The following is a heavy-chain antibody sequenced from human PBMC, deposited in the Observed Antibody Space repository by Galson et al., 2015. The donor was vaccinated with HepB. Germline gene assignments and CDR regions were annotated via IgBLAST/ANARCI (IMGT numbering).Heavy chain of an antibody. CDR3: TRVADADYGDHSYFDY. CDR2: IRGSGGST. Sequence: SLRLSCAASGFTFSNYAMSWVRQVPGKGLEWVSAIRGSGGSTYYADSVKGRFTISRDNSKNTLYLQINSLRAEDTAVYYCTRVADADYGDHSYFDYWGQGTLVTVSS. D-gene: IGHD4-17*01. V-gene: IGHV3-23*01. CDR1: GFTFSNYA. J-gene: IGHJ4*02.